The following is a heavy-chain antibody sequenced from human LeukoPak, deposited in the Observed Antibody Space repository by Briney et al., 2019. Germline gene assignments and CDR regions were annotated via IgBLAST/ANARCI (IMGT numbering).Heavy chain of an antibody. J-gene: IGHJ4*02. Sequence: ASVKVSCKASGYTFTSYDINWVRQATGQGLEWMGWMNPNSGNTGCAQKFQGRVTMTRNTSISTAYMELSSLRSEDTAVYYCASQIGYCSSASCYTFDYWGQGTLVTVSS. V-gene: IGHV1-8*01. CDR1: GYTFTSYD. CDR3: ASQIGYCSSASCYTFDY. D-gene: IGHD2-2*02. CDR2: MNPNSGNT.